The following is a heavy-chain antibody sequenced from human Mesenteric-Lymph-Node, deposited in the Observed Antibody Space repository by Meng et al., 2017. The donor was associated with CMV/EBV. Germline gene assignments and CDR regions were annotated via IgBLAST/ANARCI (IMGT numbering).Heavy chain of an antibody. Sequence: SETLSLTCTVSGGSISSSSYYWGWIRQPPGKGLEWSGSSYYSGSTYDNPSLKRRGTISVDTSKNHFSLKLSAVTAADTAVDYCARAWGGPRGTLFDYWGQGTLVTVSS. CDR3: ARAWGGPRGTLFDY. D-gene: IGHD7-27*01. V-gene: IGHV4-39*07. CDR1: GGSISSSSYY. CDR2: SYYSGST. J-gene: IGHJ4*02.